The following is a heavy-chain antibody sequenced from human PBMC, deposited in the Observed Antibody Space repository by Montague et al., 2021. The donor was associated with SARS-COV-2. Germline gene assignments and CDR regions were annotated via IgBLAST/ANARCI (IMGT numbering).Heavy chain of an antibody. CDR1: GGSISSSSYY. CDR3: ARESGSGSYLVY. J-gene: IGHJ4*02. V-gene: IGHV4-39*01. D-gene: IGHD3-10*01. Sequence: SETLSLTCTVSGGSISSSSYYWGWIRQPPGKGLEWIGSIYYSGSTCYNPSLKSRVTISVDTSKNQFSLKLSSVTAADTAVYYCARESGSGSYLVYWGQGTLVTVSS. CDR2: IYYSGST.